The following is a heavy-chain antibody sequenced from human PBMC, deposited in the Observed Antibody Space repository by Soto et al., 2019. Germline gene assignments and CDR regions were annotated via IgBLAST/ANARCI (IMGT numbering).Heavy chain of an antibody. J-gene: IGHJ6*03. CDR3: ARLGGYCSSSNCYAAPYYYYMDV. V-gene: IGHV3-7*01. CDR1: GFTFSSYW. D-gene: IGHD2-2*01. Sequence: GGSLRLSCAASGFTFSSYWMSWVRQAPGKGLEWVANINQGGSEKYYVDSVKGRFTISRDNAKNSLYLQMNSLRAEDTAVYYCARLGGYCSSSNCYAAPYYYYMDVWGKGTTVTVSS. CDR2: INQGGSEK.